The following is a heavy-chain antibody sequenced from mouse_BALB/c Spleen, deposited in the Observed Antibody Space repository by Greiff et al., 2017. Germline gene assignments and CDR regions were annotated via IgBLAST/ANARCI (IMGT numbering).Heavy chain of an antibody. CDR2: IDPSDSET. D-gene: IGHD2-4*01. J-gene: IGHJ3*01. V-gene: IGHV1-74*01. CDR1: GYSFTSYW. CDR3: APYDYDVAY. Sequence: QVQLQQSGAELARPGASVKMSCKASGYSFTSYWMHWVKQRPGQGLEWIGMIDPSDSETRLNQKFKDKATLTVDKSSSTAYMQLSSPTSEDSAVYYCAPYDYDVAYWGQGTLVTVSA.